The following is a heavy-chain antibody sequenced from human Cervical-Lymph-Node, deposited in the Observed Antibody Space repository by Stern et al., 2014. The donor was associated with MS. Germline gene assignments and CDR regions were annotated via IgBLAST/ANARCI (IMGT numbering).Heavy chain of an antibody. D-gene: IGHD4-11*01. CDR3: ARDTVTLAPDY. V-gene: IGHV7-4-1*02. J-gene: IGHJ4*02. Sequence: QVQLVQSGAELKKPGASVKVSCKASGYTFTSHSMNWVRQAPGQGLEWMGWINPNTANPTYAQGFTGRFVFSVDTSVSTAYLQISSLKADDTAVYYCARDTVTLAPDYWGQGTLVTVSS. CDR2: INPNTANP. CDR1: GYTFTSHS.